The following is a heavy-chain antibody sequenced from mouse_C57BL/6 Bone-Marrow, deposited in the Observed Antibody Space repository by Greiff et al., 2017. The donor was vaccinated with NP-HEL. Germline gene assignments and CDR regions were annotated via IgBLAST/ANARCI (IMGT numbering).Heavy chain of an antibody. J-gene: IGHJ4*01. Sequence: VQLQQSGAELVRPGASVKLSCTASGFNIKDYYMNWVKQRPGKGLEWIGRIYPGDGDTNYNGKFKGKATLTADKSSSTAYMQLSSLTSEDSAVYFCARNRRRDYYAMDYWGQGTSVTVSS. V-gene: IGHV1-82*01. CDR1: GFNIKDYY. CDR2: IYPGDGDT. CDR3: ARNRRRDYYAMDY.